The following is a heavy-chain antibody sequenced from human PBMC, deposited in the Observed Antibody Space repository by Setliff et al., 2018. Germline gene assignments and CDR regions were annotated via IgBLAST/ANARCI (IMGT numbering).Heavy chain of an antibody. Sequence: PGESLKISCAASGFGFSSYAMNWVRQAPGEGLQWVSNINAGGYNTYYADSVKGRFTISRDNSKNTVYLQMNSLRAEDTAVYYCARELTIVVPPALALDVWGKGTTVTVSS. J-gene: IGHJ6*03. CDR1: GFGFSSYA. D-gene: IGHD2-2*01. CDR2: INAGGYNT. V-gene: IGHV3-23*01. CDR3: ARELTIVVPPALALDV.